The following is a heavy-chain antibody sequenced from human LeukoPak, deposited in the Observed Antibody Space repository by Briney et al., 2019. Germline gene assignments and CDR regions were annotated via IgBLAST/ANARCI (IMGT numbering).Heavy chain of an antibody. CDR1: GGSLSSYY. CDR2: IFYSGTT. V-gene: IGHV4-59*01. D-gene: IGHD3-10*01. J-gene: IGHJ5*02. Sequence: SETLSLTCTVSGGSLSSYYWSWIRQPPGKGLEWIGHIFYSGTTSYNPSLKSRVTVSVDTSKNQFSLKLSSVTAADTAVYYCARGFGKLLSLICSAPWGKETLVTVSS. CDR3: ARGFGKLLSLICSAP.